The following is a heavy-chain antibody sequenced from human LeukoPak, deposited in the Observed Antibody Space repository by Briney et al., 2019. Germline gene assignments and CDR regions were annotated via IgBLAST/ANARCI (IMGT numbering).Heavy chain of an antibody. CDR1: GYRFTSYW. D-gene: IGHD3-10*01. Sequence: LGESLKISCKGSGYRFTSYWIGWVRQLLGKGLEWMGVIYPRDSDTRYSPSFQGQVTISADKSISTAYLQWSSLKASDTAMYYCARPALSYGSGSYYNLEEPWGQGTLVTVSS. J-gene: IGHJ4*02. V-gene: IGHV5-51*01. CDR2: IYPRDSDT. CDR3: ARPALSYGSGSYYNLEEP.